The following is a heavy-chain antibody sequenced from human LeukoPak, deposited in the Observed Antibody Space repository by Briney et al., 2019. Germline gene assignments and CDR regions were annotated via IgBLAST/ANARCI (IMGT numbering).Heavy chain of an antibody. V-gene: IGHV3-23*01. CDR3: AKVSGFWSGYLSDY. CDR2: ISGSGGST. D-gene: IGHD3-3*01. Sequence: GGSLRLSCAASGFTFSSYAMSWVRQAPGKGLEWVSAISGSGGSTYYADSVKGRFTISRDNSKNTLYLRMNSLRAEDTAVYYCAKVSGFWSGYLSDYWGQGTLVTVSS. CDR1: GFTFSSYA. J-gene: IGHJ4*02.